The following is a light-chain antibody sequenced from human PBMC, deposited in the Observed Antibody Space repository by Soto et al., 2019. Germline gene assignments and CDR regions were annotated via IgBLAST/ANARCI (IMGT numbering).Light chain of an antibody. J-gene: IGKJ1*01. V-gene: IGKV1-5*03. CDR2: KTS. Sequence: DIQVTQSPSTLSAFVGDRVILTCRASQNVNIWLAWYQQRPRKAPKLLIYKTSSLESGVPSRFSGSGSGTEFTLTISSLETDDFGTYFCLQYDSFSVTFGQGTKVEMK. CDR3: LQYDSFSVT. CDR1: QNVNIW.